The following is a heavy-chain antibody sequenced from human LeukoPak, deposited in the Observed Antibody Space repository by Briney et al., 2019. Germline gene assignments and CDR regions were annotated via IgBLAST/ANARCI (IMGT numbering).Heavy chain of an antibody. D-gene: IGHD5-24*01. CDR1: GGSISSYY. J-gene: IGHJ4*02. CDR3: ARDDRRDGYNFDY. Sequence: SETLSLTCTVSGGSISSYYWSWIRQPPGKGLEWIGYIYYSGSTNYIPSLKSRVTISVDTSKNQFSLKLSSVTAADTAIYYCARDDRRDGYNFDYWGQGTLVTVSS. V-gene: IGHV4-59*01. CDR2: IYYSGST.